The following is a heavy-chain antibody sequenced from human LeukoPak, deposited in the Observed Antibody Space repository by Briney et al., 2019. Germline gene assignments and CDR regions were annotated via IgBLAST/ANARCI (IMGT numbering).Heavy chain of an antibody. CDR3: ARVSAPFGVLDLTWFDP. V-gene: IGHV1-18*04. J-gene: IGHJ5*02. D-gene: IGHD3-3*01. Sequence: ASVKVSCKASGYTFTGYYMHWVRQAPGQGLEWMGWISAYNGNTNYAQKFQGRVTMTTDTSTTTAYMELRSLRSDDTAVYYCARVSAPFGVLDLTWFDPWAREPWSPSPQ. CDR1: GYTFTGYY. CDR2: ISAYNGNT.